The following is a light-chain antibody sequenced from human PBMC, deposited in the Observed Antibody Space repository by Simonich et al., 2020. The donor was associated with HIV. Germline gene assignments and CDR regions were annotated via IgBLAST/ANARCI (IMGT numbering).Light chain of an antibody. CDR1: KSVLYSSNNKKN. CDR2: WAS. CDR3: QQYYSTPPT. J-gene: IGKJ1*01. Sequence: DIVMTQSPDSLAVSLGERATINCKSSKSVLYSSNNKKNVTRYQQKPGQPPKLLIYWASTRESGVPDRVSGSGSGTDFTLTISSLQAEDVAVYYCQQYYSTPPTFGQGTKVEIK. V-gene: IGKV4-1*01.